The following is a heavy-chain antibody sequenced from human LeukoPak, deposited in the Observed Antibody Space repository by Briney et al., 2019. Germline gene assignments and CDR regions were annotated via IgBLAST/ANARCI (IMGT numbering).Heavy chain of an antibody. Sequence: PSETLSLTCAVYSGSFSGYYWSWIRQPPGKGLEWIGEINHSGSTNYNPSLKSRVTISVDTSKNQFSLKLSSVTAADTAVYYCARGRRNYCSSTSCYVLLFDYWGQGTLVTVSS. J-gene: IGHJ4*02. CDR3: ARGRRNYCSSTSCYVLLFDY. V-gene: IGHV4-34*01. D-gene: IGHD2-2*01. CDR2: INHSGST. CDR1: SGSFSGYY.